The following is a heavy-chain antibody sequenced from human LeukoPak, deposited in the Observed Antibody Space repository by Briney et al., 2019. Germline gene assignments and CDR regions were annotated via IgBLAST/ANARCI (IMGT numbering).Heavy chain of an antibody. Sequence: SVKVSSTTSGGTFDNYIISWVRQAPGQGREWVGTIILILDIANYAQKFQGRVAITADTSTSTAYMELTNLGSEDTAVYFCAREPEGLTTESHWGQGTLVTASS. D-gene: IGHD1-14*01. CDR3: AREPEGLTTESH. V-gene: IGHV1-69*04. CDR2: IILILDIA. CDR1: GGTFDNYI. J-gene: IGHJ4*02.